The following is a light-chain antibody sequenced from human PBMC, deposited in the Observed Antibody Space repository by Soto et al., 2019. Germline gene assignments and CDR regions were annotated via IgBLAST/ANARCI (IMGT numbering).Light chain of an antibody. CDR1: QSVNLNY. CDR2: GAS. Sequence: EIVLTQSPGTLSLSPGERATLSCRASQSVNLNYLAWYQQKPGQAPRLLIYGASSRATGIPDRFSGSGSGTEFTLTVSRLEPEDFAVYYFQQYGRSPFTFGPGTTVDIK. V-gene: IGKV3-20*01. J-gene: IGKJ3*01. CDR3: QQYGRSPFT.